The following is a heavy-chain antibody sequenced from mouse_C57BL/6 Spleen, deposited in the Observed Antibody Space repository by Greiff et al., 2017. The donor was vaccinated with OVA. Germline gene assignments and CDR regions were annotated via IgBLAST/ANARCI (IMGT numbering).Heavy chain of an antibody. V-gene: IGHV1-18*01. CDR1: GYTFTDYN. CDR3: ARSGIYYDYDWYFDY. CDR2: INPNNGGT. D-gene: IGHD2-4*01. Sequence: DVQLQESGPELVKPGASVKIPCKASGYTFTDYNMDWVKQSHGKSLEWIGDINPNNGGTIYNQKFKGKATLTVDKSSSTAYMELRSLTSEDTAVYYCARSGIYYDYDWYFDYGGQGTTLTVSS. J-gene: IGHJ2*01.